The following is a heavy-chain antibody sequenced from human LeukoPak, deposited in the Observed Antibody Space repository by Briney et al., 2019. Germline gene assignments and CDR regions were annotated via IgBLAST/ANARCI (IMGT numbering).Heavy chain of an antibody. CDR3: ARAVAGIYYYYGMDV. CDR2: IYYSGST. V-gene: IGHV4-59*12. CDR1: GGSISSYY. J-gene: IGHJ6*02. Sequence: SETLSLTCTVSGGSISSYYWSWIRQPPGKGLEWIGYIYYSGSTNYNPSLRSRVTMSVDTSKNQFSLKLSSVTAADTAVYYCARAVAGIYYYYGMDVWGQGTTVTVSS. D-gene: IGHD6-19*01.